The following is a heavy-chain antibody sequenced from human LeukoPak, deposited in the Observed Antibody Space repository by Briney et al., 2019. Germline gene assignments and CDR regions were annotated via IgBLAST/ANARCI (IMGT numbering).Heavy chain of an antibody. J-gene: IGHJ5*02. CDR3: ARDYYDGSGQRFDP. Sequence: SETLSLTCTVSGGSISSYYWSWIRQPAGKGLEWIGRIYTSGSTNYNPSLKSRVTMSVDTSKNQFSLKLSSVTAADTAVYYCARDYYDGSGQRFDPWGQGTLVTVSS. V-gene: IGHV4-4*07. CDR2: IYTSGST. D-gene: IGHD3-22*01. CDR1: GGSISSYY.